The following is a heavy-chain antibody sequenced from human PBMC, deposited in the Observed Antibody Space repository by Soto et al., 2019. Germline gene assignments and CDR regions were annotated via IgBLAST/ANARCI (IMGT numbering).Heavy chain of an antibody. J-gene: IGHJ4*02. V-gene: IGHV4-59*01. CDR2: IYNGERT. CDR1: GSSQMNFY. CDR3: AQTTGWPGLDY. D-gene: IGHD1-1*01. Sequence: GSSQMNFYWTWVRQFPGKGLEWIGHIYNGERTNYNPSLKSRVTISVDPSKNQFSLKLSSVTVADTAVYYCAQTTGWPGLDYWGQGTLVAVSS.